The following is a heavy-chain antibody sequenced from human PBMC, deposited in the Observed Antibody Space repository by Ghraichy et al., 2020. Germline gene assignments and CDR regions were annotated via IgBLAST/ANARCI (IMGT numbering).Heavy chain of an antibody. CDR2: IYYSGST. V-gene: IGHV4-59*01. CDR1: GGSFSGYY. CDR3: ARAAGGSSSDNWFDP. Sequence: SETLSLTCAVYGGSFSGYYWSWIRQPPGKGLEWIGYIYYSGSTNYNPSLKSRVTISVDTSKNQFSLKLSSVTAADTAVYYCARAAGGSSSDNWFDPWGQGTLVTVSS. D-gene: IGHD6-6*01. J-gene: IGHJ5*02.